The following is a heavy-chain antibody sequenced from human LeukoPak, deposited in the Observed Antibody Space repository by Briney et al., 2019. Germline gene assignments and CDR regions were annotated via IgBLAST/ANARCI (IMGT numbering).Heavy chain of an antibody. CDR2: ISAYNGNT. J-gene: IGHJ4*02. CDR1: GYTFTTFG. V-gene: IGHV1-18*01. D-gene: IGHD2-2*01. CDR3: AREYCSRTSCYGVDY. Sequence: ASVKVSCKASGYTFTTFGISWVRQAPGRGLEWMGWISAYNGNTNYAQKLQGRVTMTTDTSTSTAYMELRSLRSDDTAVYYCAREYCSRTSCYGVDYWGQETLVTVSS.